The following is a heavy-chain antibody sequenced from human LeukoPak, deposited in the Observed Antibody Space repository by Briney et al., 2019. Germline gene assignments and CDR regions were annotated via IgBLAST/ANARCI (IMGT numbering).Heavy chain of an antibody. Sequence: GGSLRLSCAASGFTFSSYAMSWVRQAPGKGLEWVSAISGSGGSTYYADSVKGRFTISRDNSKNTLYLQMNSLRAEDTAVYYCAKVEFTLWFGESHLSPAVDYWGQGTLVTVSS. D-gene: IGHD3-10*01. CDR1: GFTFSSYA. CDR3: AKVEFTLWFGESHLSPAVDY. V-gene: IGHV3-23*01. CDR2: ISGSGGST. J-gene: IGHJ4*02.